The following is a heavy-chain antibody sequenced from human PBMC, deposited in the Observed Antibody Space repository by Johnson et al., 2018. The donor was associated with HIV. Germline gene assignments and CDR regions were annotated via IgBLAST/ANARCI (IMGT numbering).Heavy chain of an antibody. CDR2: LYTGCST. CDR3: ASSYSESDAFDI. D-gene: IGHD3-10*01. V-gene: IGHV3-66*01. J-gene: IGHJ3*02. Sequence: VQLVESGGGLVQPGGSLRLSCAASAFTVSDNYLSWVRQAPGKGLEWVSVLYTGCSTSYADSVKGRFTISRDNSKNTLYLQMNSLRVEDTAVYYCASSYSESDAFDIWGQGTMVTVSS. CDR1: AFTVSDNY.